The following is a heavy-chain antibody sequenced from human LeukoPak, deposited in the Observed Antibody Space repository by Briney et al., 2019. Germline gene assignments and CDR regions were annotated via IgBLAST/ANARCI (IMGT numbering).Heavy chain of an antibody. V-gene: IGHV4-59*01. CDR3: ARGHIVVVPAAITNWFDP. CDR1: GGSISSYY. J-gene: IGHJ5*02. D-gene: IGHD2-2*01. CDR2: IYYSGST. Sequence: SETLSLTCTVSGGSISSYYWSWIRQPPGKGLEWIGYIYYSGSTNYNPSLKSRVTISVDTSKNQFSLKLSSVTAADTAVYYCARGHIVVVPAAITNWFDPWGQGTLVTVSS.